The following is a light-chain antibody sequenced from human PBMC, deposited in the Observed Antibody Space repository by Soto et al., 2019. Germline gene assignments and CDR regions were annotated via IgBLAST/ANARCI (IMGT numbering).Light chain of an antibody. J-gene: IGKJ4*01. CDR1: QSINTF. Sequence: EVLLTQSPATLSVSPGESVTLSCRASQSINTFLAWYQQKPGQAPRLLIYDASSRAAGVPARFSGRGSGTDFTLTINSLEPDDFAVYHCQQRSIWPLTFGGGTRVE. CDR2: DAS. CDR3: QQRSIWPLT. V-gene: IGKV3-11*01.